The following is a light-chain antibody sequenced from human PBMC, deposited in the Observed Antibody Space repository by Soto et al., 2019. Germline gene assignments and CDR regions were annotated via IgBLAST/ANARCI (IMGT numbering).Light chain of an antibody. Sequence: EIVLTQSPATLSLSPWERATLSCRASQSVSSSYLAWYQQKPGQAPRLLTHGASTRATGIPARFSGVGSGTEFTLTISSLQSEDFAVYYCQQYNKWPQTCGQGTRLEIK. CDR3: QQYNKWPQT. CDR1: QSVSSSY. J-gene: IGKJ5*01. V-gene: IGKV3-15*01. CDR2: GAS.